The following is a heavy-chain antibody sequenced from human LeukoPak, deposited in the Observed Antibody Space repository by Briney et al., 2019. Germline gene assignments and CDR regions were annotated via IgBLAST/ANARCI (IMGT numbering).Heavy chain of an antibody. J-gene: IGHJ4*02. CDR2: IYYSGST. Sequence: SETLSLTCTVSGGSISSSSYYWSWIRQPPGKGLEWIGYIYYSGSTNYNPSLKSRVTISVDTSKNQFSLKPSSVTAADTAVYYCARVGTSYYYDSSGYAPDPPYFDYWGQGTLVTVSS. V-gene: IGHV4-61*01. CDR3: ARVGTSYYYDSSGYAPDPPYFDY. D-gene: IGHD3-22*01. CDR1: GGSISSSSYY.